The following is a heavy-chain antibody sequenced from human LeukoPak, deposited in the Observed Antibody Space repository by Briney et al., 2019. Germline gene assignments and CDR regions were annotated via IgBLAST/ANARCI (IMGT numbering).Heavy chain of an antibody. J-gene: IGHJ5*02. CDR3: ARVNYDFWSGYPSSFDP. CDR2: IYYSGST. Sequence: SETLSLTCSVSGGSMSRSYWSWIRQPPGKGLEWIGYIYYSGSTYYNPSLKSRVTISVDTSKNQFSLKLSSVTAADTAVYYCARVNYDFWSGYPSSFDPWGQGTLVAVSS. CDR1: GGSMSRSY. V-gene: IGHV4-59*08. D-gene: IGHD3-3*01.